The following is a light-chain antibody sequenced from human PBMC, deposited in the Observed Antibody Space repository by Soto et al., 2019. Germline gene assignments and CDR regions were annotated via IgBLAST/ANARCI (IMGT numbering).Light chain of an antibody. CDR1: QSISTW. CDR2: DAS. CDR3: QQYYTYSWT. V-gene: IGKV1-5*01. J-gene: IGKJ1*01. Sequence: DIQMTQSPSTLSASVGDRVTITCRASQSISTWLAWYQQKPGKAPKLLIYDASSLESGVPSRFSGSGSGTEFTLTSSSLQPDDFATYYCQQYYTYSWTFGQGTKVEF.